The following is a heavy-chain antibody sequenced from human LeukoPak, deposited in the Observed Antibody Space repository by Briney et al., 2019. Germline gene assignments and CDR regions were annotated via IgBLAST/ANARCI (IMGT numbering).Heavy chain of an antibody. CDR1: GGSISSGDYY. V-gene: IGHV4-30-4*08. CDR3: ARGKYDLWSGYYSAGFDY. Sequence: SETLSLTCTVSGGSISSGDYYWSWIRQPPGKGLEWIGYIYYSGSTYYNPSLKSRVTISVDTSKNQFSLKLSSVTAADTAVYYCARGKYDLWSGYYSAGFDYWGQGTLVTVSS. CDR2: IYYSGST. J-gene: IGHJ4*02. D-gene: IGHD3-3*01.